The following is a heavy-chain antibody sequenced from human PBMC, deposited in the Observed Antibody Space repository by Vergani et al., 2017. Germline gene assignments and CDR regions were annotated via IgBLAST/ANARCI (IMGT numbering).Heavy chain of an antibody. V-gene: IGHV4-59*11. CDR3: ARARRFGDYYYYGMDV. Sequence: QVQLQESGPGLVKSSETLSLTCSVSFDSIRNLYCNWIRQPPGKGLEWIGSIHYSENTNYNPSLKTRVTISVDTSKNQFSLTLTSVTAADTAVYYCARARRFGDYYYYGMDVWGQGTTVTVSS. CDR2: IHYSENT. J-gene: IGHJ6*02. D-gene: IGHD3-10*01. CDR1: FDSIRNLY.